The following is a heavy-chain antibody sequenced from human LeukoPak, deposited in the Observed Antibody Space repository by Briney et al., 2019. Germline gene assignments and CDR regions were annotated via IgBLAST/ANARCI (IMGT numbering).Heavy chain of an antibody. CDR2: IRYDGSNK. CDR3: AKDPTPFEGPWFDP. Sequence: GGSLRLSCAASGFTFSSYGMHWVRQAPGKGLEWVAFIRYDGSNKYYADSVKGRFTISRDNSKNTLYLQMNSLRAEDTAVYYCAKDPTPFEGPWFDPWGQGTLVTVSS. J-gene: IGHJ5*02. CDR1: GFTFSSYG. D-gene: IGHD3-9*01. V-gene: IGHV3-30*02.